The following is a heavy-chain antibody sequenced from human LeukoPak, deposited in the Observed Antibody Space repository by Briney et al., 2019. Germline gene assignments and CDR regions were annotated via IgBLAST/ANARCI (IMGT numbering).Heavy chain of an antibody. CDR3: ARERGYDSSGYYFDY. CDR2: IYYSGST. J-gene: IGHJ4*02. CDR1: GGSISSYY. D-gene: IGHD3-22*01. Sequence: PSETLSLTCTVSGGSISSYYWSWIRQPPGKGLEWIGYIYYSGSTNYNPSLKSRVTISVDTSKNQFSLKLSPVTAADTAVYYCARERGYDSSGYYFDYWGQGTLVTVSS. V-gene: IGHV4-59*01.